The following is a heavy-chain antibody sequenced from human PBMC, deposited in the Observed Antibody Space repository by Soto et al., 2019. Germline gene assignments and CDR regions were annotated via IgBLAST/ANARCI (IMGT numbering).Heavy chain of an antibody. V-gene: IGHV4-4*02. Sequence: SETLSLTCAVSGGSISSSNWWSWVRQPPGKGLEWIGEIYHSGSTNYNPSLKSRVTISVDKSKNQFSLKLSSVAAADTAVYYCAKNWNWGSLVHWGQGTLVTVSS. CDR2: IYHSGST. J-gene: IGHJ4*02. CDR1: GGSISSSNW. CDR3: AKNWNWGSLVH. D-gene: IGHD7-27*01.